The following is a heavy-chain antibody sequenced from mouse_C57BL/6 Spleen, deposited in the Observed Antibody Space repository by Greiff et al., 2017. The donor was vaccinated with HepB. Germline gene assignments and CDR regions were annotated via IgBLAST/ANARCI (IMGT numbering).Heavy chain of an antibody. CDR2: IDPSDSYT. Sequence: QVQLQQSGAELVMPGASVKLSCKASGYTFTSYWMHWVKQRPGQGLEWIGEIDPSDSYTNYNQKFKGKSTLTVDKSSSTAYMQLSSLTSEDSAVYYCARSGYDGYYVYAMDYWGQGTSVTVSS. CDR1: GYTFTSYW. D-gene: IGHD2-3*01. V-gene: IGHV1-69*01. CDR3: ARSGYDGYYVYAMDY. J-gene: IGHJ4*01.